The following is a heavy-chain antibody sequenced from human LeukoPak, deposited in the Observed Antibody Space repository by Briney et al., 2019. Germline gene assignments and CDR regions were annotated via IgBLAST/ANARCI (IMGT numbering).Heavy chain of an antibody. CDR2: IYYSGST. J-gene: IGHJ3*02. V-gene: IGHV4-59*12. Sequence: SETLSLTCTVSGGSISSYYWSWIRQPPGKGLEWIGYIYYSGSTSYNPSLKSRVTISLDTSKNQFSLKLSSVTAADTAVYYCAREYYDSNKAPALDIWGQGTMVTVSS. CDR3: AREYYDSNKAPALDI. D-gene: IGHD3-22*01. CDR1: GGSISSYY.